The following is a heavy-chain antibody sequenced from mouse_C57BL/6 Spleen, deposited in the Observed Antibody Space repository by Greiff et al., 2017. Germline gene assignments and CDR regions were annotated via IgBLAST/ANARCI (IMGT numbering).Heavy chain of an antibody. D-gene: IGHD1-1*01. Sequence: QVQLQQPGAELVKPGASVKLSCKASGYTFTSYWMHWVKQRPGRGLEWIGRIDPNSGGTKYNEKFKSKATLTVDKPSSTAYMQRSSLTSEDSAVYYCARSGDYGSSHYYAMDYWGQGTSVTVSS. J-gene: IGHJ4*01. CDR3: ARSGDYGSSHYYAMDY. CDR2: IDPNSGGT. CDR1: GYTFTSYW. V-gene: IGHV1-72*01.